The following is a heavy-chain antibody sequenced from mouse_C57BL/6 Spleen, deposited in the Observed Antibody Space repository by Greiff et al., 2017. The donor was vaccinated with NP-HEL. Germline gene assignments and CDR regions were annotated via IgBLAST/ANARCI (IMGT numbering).Heavy chain of an antibody. CDR2: IRLKSDNYAT. CDR1: GFTFSNYW. Sequence: EVKLVESGGGLVQPGGSMKLSCVASGFTFSNYWMNWVRQSPEKGLECVAQIRLKSDNYATHYAESVKGRFTISRDDSKSSVYLQMNNLRAEDTGIYYCTGGGLRRGFAYWGQGTLVTVSA. V-gene: IGHV6-3*01. J-gene: IGHJ3*01. CDR3: TGGGLRRGFAY. D-gene: IGHD2-4*01.